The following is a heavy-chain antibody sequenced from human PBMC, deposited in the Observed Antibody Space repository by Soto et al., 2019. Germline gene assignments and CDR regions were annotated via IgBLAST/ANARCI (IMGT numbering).Heavy chain of an antibody. CDR3: ARNPPNRGWFDS. CDR2: MSPNSGNT. Sequence: QVQLVQSGAEVKKPGASVKVSCKASGYTFTSYDINWVRQAAGQGLEWMGWMSPNSGNTGYAQKFQGRVTMTRSTCIATAYMELGSLRSEDTAVYYCARNPPNRGWFDSWGRGNQVTVSS. D-gene: IGHD7-27*01. CDR1: GYTFTSYD. J-gene: IGHJ5*01. V-gene: IGHV1-8*01.